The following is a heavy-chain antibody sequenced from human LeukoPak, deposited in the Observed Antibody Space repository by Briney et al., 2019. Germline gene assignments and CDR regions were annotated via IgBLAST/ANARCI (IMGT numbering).Heavy chain of an antibody. CDR2: IYTGGGT. D-gene: IGHD5-18*01. J-gene: IGHJ4*02. V-gene: IGHV3-53*01. CDR1: GFTVSSYY. CDR3: ASQRGYSYGTPGCFDN. Sequence: GGSLRLSCAASGFTVSSYYMTWVRQAPGKGLEWVSVIYTGGGTYFADSVKGRFTISRDNLKNTLYLQMNSLRAEDTAVYYCASQRGYSYGTPGCFDNWGQGTLVTVSS.